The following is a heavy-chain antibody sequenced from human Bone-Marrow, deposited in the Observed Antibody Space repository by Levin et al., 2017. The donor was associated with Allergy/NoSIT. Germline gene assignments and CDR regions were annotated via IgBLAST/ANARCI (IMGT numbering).Heavy chain of an antibody. CDR1: EFTFSSHT. CDR3: SRHSRTSCIWHGKDV. CDR2: ISSSSTTK. V-gene: IGHV3-48*01. D-gene: IGHD2-2*01. Sequence: GGSLRLSCAASEFTFSSHTMNWVRQAPGKGLEWVSYISSSSTTKYYADSVKGRFTISRDNAQNSLYLQMNSLRAEDTAVYYCSRHSRTSCIWHGKDVWGQGTTVIVSS. J-gene: IGHJ6*02.